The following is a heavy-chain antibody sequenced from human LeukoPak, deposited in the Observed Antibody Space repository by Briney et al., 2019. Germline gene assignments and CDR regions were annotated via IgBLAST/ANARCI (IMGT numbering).Heavy chain of an antibody. V-gene: IGHV4-59*01. CDR1: GGSISSYY. J-gene: IGHJ4*02. CDR3: ARGRISAGY. D-gene: IGHD2/OR15-2a*01. CDR2: VYYSGTT. Sequence: SETLSLTCTVSGGSISSYYWSWIRQPPGKGLEWIGYVYYSGTTNYNPSLSIRVTISVDTSKNQFSLRLSSVTAADTAVYYCARGRISAGYWGQGTLVTVSS.